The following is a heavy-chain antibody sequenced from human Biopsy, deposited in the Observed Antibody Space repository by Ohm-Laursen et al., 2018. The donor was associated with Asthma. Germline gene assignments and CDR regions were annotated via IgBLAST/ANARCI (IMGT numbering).Heavy chain of an antibody. CDR2: IYHSGST. D-gene: IGHD5-24*01. J-gene: IGHJ4*02. Sequence: TLSLTCAVSGGSISSGGYSWSWTRQPPGKGLEWIGYIYHSGSTYYNRSLKSRVTISVDRSKNQFSLKLSSVTAADTAVYYCARVKDGYNFDYWGQGTLVTVSS. V-gene: IGHV4-30-2*01. CDR3: ARVKDGYNFDY. CDR1: GGSISSGGYS.